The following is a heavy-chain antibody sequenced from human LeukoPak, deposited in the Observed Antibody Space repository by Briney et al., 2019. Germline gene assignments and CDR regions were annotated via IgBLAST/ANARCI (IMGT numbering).Heavy chain of an antibody. CDR2: IRSKANSYAT. V-gene: IGHV3-73*01. CDR1: GFTFSGSA. Sequence: GGSLRLSCAASGFTFSGSAMHWVRQASGKGLRWFGRIRSKANSYATAYAASVKGRFTISRDDSKNTAYLQMNSLKTEDTAVYYCTRLVYYYGSGKGHYMDVWGKGTTVTVSS. J-gene: IGHJ6*03. CDR3: TRLVYYYGSGKGHYMDV. D-gene: IGHD3-10*01.